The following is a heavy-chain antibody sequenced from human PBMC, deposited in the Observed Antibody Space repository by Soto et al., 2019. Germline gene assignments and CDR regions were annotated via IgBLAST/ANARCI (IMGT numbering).Heavy chain of an antibody. CDR2: IYESGTI. V-gene: IGHV4-30-2*01. Sequence: PSETLSLTCAVSGGSIGGAGYSWGWIRQPPGGGLDWIGYIYESGTILYNPSLKTRLTISLNWSDKQFSLTLNSVTAADTAVYYCARAQFYSGSGNYHNLMFDPWGQGTQVTVSS. J-gene: IGHJ5*02. CDR3: ARAQFYSGSGNYHNLMFDP. D-gene: IGHD3-10*01. CDR1: GGSIGGAGYS.